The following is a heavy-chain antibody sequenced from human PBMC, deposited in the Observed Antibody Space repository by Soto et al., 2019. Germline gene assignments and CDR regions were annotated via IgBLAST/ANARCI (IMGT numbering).Heavy chain of an antibody. CDR3: ARERRYCSSTSCKRPAFDI. D-gene: IGHD2-2*01. Sequence: ASVKVSCKASGYTFTSYGISWVRQAPGQGLEWMGWISAYNGNTNYAQKLQGRVTMTTDTSTSTAYMELRSLRSDDTAVYYCARERRYCSSTSCKRPAFDIWGQGTMVTVSS. V-gene: IGHV1-18*01. CDR1: GYTFTSYG. J-gene: IGHJ3*02. CDR2: ISAYNGNT.